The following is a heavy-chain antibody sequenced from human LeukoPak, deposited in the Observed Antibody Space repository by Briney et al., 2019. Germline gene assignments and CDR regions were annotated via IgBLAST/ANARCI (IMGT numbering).Heavy chain of an antibody. Sequence: PSETLSLTCAVYGGSFSGYYWSWIRQPPGKGLEWIGEINHSGSTNYNPSLKSRVTISVDTSKNQFSLKLSSVTAADTAVYYCASRQYDFWRRHQSKYYYYGMDVWGQGTTVTVSS. D-gene: IGHD3-3*01. CDR1: GGSFSGYY. CDR3: ASRQYDFWRRHQSKYYYYGMDV. CDR2: INHSGST. J-gene: IGHJ6*02. V-gene: IGHV4-34*01.